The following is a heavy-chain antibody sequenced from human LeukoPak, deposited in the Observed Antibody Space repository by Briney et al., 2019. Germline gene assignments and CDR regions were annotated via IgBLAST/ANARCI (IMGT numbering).Heavy chain of an antibody. V-gene: IGHV3-48*01. CDR3: AREGAREHYYYYHYMDV. D-gene: IGHD1-1*01. J-gene: IGHJ6*03. Sequence: GGSLRLSCAASGFTFSSYSMNWVRQAPGKGLEWVSYISSSSSTIYYADSVKGRFTISRDNAKNSLYLQMNSLRAEDTAVYYCAREGAREHYYYYHYMDVWGKGTTVTVSS. CDR2: ISSSSSTI. CDR1: GFTFSSYS.